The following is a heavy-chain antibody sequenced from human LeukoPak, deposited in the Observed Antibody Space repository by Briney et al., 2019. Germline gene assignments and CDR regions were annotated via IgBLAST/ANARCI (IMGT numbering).Heavy chain of an antibody. CDR2: IYSGGST. Sequence: GGSLRLSCAASGFTVSSNYMSWVRQAPGKGLEWVSVIYSGGSTYYADYVKGRFTISRGNAKNSLYLQMNSLRAEDTALYYCAKSFTIFGVVITPHFDYWGQGTLVTVSS. CDR1: GFTVSSNY. J-gene: IGHJ4*02. D-gene: IGHD3-3*01. CDR3: AKSFTIFGVVITPHFDY. V-gene: IGHV3-53*05.